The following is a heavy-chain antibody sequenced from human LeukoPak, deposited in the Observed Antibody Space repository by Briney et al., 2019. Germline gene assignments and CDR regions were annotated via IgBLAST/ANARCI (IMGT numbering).Heavy chain of an antibody. CDR2: IIPIFGTA. J-gene: IGHJ2*01. D-gene: IGHD3-22*01. V-gene: IGHV1-69*13. Sequence: GASVKVSCKASGGTFSSYAISWVRQAPGQGLEWMGGIIPIFGTANYAQKFQGRVTITADESTSTAYMELSSLRSEDTAVYYCARDRPNDSSGYWYWYFDLWGRGTLVTVSS. CDR1: GGTFSSYA. CDR3: ARDRPNDSSGYWYWYFDL.